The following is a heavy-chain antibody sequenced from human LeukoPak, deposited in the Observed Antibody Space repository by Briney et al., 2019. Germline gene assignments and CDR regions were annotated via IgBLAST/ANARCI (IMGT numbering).Heavy chain of an antibody. D-gene: IGHD1-1*01. CDR1: GFTFSSYS. CDR2: ISSSSSYI. Sequence: GGSLRLSCAASGFTFSSYSMNWVRQAPGEGLEWVSSISSSSSYIYYADSVKGRSTISRDNAKNSLYLQMNSLRAEDTAVYYCATYTNWVAGDVWGQGTTVSVSS. J-gene: IGHJ6*02. V-gene: IGHV3-21*01. CDR3: ATYTNWVAGDV.